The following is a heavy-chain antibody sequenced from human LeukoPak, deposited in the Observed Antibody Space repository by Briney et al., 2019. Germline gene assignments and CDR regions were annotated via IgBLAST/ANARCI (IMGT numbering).Heavy chain of an antibody. D-gene: IGHD2-21*01. CDR3: ARDIAGLGY. J-gene: IGHJ4*02. V-gene: IGHV3-74*01. CDR1: GFSFSSYW. Sequence: GGSLRLSCAASGFSFSSYWMDWVRQAPGKGLMWVSRIKNDGSDTGYADSVKGRFTISRDNAKNTLYLQINSLRAEDTAVYYCARDIAGLGYWGQGTLVTVSS. CDR2: IKNDGSDT.